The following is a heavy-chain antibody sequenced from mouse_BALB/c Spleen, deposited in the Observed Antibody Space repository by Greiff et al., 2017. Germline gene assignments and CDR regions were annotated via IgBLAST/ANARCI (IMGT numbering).Heavy chain of an antibody. Sequence: EVQLVESGGGLVQPGGSRKLSCAASGFTFSSFGMHWVRQAPEKGLEWVAYISSGSSTIYYADTVKGRFTISRDNPKNTLFLQMTSLKSEDTAMYYGARWGDYYFDYWGEGTTLTVSS. CDR2: ISSGSSTI. V-gene: IGHV5-17*02. CDR3: ARWGDYYFDY. CDR1: GFTFSSFG. J-gene: IGHJ2*01.